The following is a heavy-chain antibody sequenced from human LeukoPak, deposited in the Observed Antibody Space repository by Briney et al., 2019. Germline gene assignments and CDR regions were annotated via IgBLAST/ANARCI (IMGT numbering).Heavy chain of an antibody. CDR2: INSDGSST. D-gene: IGHD3-22*01. V-gene: IGHV3-74*01. J-gene: IGHJ4*02. CDR1: GFTFSSYG. Sequence: GGSLRLSCAASGFTFSSYGMHWVRQAPGKGLVWVSRINSDGSSTSYADSVKGRFTISRDNAKNTLYLQMNSLRAEDTAVYYCARDDVYDSSGYYYDYWGQGTLVTVSS. CDR3: ARDDVYDSSGYYYDY.